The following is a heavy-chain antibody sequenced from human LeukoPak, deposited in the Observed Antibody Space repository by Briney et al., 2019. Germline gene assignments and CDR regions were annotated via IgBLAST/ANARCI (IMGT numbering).Heavy chain of an antibody. CDR3: ARDRIAVAGTLSLYYYYYGMDV. CDR2: ISGSGGST. J-gene: IGHJ6*02. D-gene: IGHD6-19*01. Sequence: PGGSLRLSCAASGFTFSSYAMSWVRQAPGKGLEWVSAISGSGGSTYYADSVKGRFTISRDNSKNTLYLQMNSLRAEDTAVYYCARDRIAVAGTLSLYYYYYGMDVWGQGTTVTVSS. V-gene: IGHV3-23*01. CDR1: GFTFSSYA.